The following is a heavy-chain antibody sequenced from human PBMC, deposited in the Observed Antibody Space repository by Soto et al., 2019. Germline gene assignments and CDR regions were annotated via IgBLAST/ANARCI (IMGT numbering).Heavy chain of an antibody. J-gene: IGHJ4*02. Sequence: PGGSLRLSCAASGFTFNTYGMHWVRQAPGKGLEWVAVISYDGSNKYYTESVKGRFIISRDNSNNTLYLQMNSLRADDTAVYYCAKEGDYYGSGSYYQPFDYWGQGTLVTV. V-gene: IGHV3-30*18. CDR2: ISYDGSNK. D-gene: IGHD3-10*01. CDR3: AKEGDYYGSGSYYQPFDY. CDR1: GFTFNTYG.